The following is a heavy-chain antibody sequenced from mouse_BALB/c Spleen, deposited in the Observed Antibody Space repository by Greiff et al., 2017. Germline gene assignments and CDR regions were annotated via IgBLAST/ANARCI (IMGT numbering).Heavy chain of an antibody. CDR1: GYSFTGYY. J-gene: IGHJ1*01. CDR3: ARDGGSSPRYFDV. CDR2: ISCYNGAT. V-gene: IGHV1S34*01. Sequence: LVKTGASVKISCKASGYSFTGYYMHWVKQSHGKSLEWIGYISCYNGATSYNQKFKGKATFTVDTSSSTAYMQFNSLTSEDSAVYDYARDGGSSPRYFDVWGAGTTVTVSS. D-gene: IGHD1-1*01.